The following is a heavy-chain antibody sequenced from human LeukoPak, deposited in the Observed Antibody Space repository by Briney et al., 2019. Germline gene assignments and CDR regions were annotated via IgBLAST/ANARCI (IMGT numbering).Heavy chain of an antibody. CDR1: GGSISSYY. V-gene: IGHV4-59*01. D-gene: IGHD3-22*01. CDR2: IYYSGST. Sequence: PSETPSLTCTVSGGSISSYYWSWIRQPPGKGLEWIGYIYYSGSTNYNPSLKSRVTISVDTSKNQFSLELSSVTAADTAVYYCARAHYDSSGYYYYYFDYWGQGTLVTVSS. J-gene: IGHJ4*02. CDR3: ARAHYDSSGYYYYYFDY.